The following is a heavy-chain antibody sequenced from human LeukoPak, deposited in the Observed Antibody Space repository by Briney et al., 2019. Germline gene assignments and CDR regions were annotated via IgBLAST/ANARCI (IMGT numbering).Heavy chain of an antibody. J-gene: IGHJ4*02. V-gene: IGHV3-23*01. CDR3: AKDVGDFRSGYLGDNFDY. Sequence: GGSLRLSCAASGFTFSSYAMSWVRQAPGKGLEWVSAISGSGGSTYYADSVKGRFTISRDNSKNTLYLQMNSLRAEDTAVYYCAKDVGDFRSGYLGDNFDYWGQGTLVTVSS. CDR2: ISGSGGST. D-gene: IGHD3-3*01. CDR1: GFTFSSYA.